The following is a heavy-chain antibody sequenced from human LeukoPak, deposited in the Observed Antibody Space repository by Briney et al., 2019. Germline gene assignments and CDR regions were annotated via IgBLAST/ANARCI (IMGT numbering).Heavy chain of an antibody. CDR3: ARGEICSGGSCYIDY. J-gene: IGHJ4*02. CDR2: IIWNGGSI. V-gene: IGHV3-20*04. CDR1: GFTLDDYR. D-gene: IGHD2-15*01. Sequence: SLTLSCAASGFTLDDYRMSWVRQAPRKVLEWESGIIWNGGSIGYGNSVKGRLTISRGNAKKSLCLRMNCLRAEGPALTYFARGEICSGGSCYIDYWGQGTLVTVSS.